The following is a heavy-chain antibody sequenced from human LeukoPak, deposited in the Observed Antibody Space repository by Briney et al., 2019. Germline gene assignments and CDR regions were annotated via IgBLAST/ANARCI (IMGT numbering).Heavy chain of an antibody. CDR2: ISSSSNVM. J-gene: IGHJ4*02. CDR3: ARGAQWPY. V-gene: IGHV3-48*01. D-gene: IGHD6-19*01. Sequence: PGGSLRLSCAASGFTFSSYGMNWVRQAPGKGLEWVSYISSSSNVMNYADSVKGRFTTSRDNAKNSLYLRMNSLRAEDTAVYYCARGAQWPYWGQGTLVTVSS. CDR1: GFTFSSYG.